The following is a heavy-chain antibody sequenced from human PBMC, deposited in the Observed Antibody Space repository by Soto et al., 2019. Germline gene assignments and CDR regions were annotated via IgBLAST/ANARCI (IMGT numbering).Heavy chain of an antibody. CDR3: ARIGDILTGYAYYYYGMDV. CDR1: SGTFSSYA. CDR2: IITIFGTA. D-gene: IGHD3-9*01. V-gene: IGHV1-69*13. J-gene: IGHJ6*02. Sequence: ASVKVPSNASSGTFSSYAISWVRQAPGQGLEWMGGIITIFGTANYAKKFQGRVTITADESTSTAYRELSSLRAEDTAVYYWARIGDILTGYAYYYYGMDVWGQGTTVTVSS.